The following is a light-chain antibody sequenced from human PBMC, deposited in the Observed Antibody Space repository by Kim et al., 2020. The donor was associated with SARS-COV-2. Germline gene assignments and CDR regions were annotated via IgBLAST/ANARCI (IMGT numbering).Light chain of an antibody. CDR1: RSNNGSKD. CDR3: AAWDDSLNGVV. V-gene: IGLV1-44*01. CDR2: RKN. Sequence: GQRGTNYGSGRRSNNGSKDVNGYKKDPGTAHKLIRYRKNQRPSGVPDRFSGSKSGTSASLAISGLQSEDEADYYCAAWDDSLNGVVFGGGTQLTVL. J-gene: IGLJ2*01.